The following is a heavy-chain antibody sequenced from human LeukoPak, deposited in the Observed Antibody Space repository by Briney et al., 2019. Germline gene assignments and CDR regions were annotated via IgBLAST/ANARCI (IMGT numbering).Heavy chain of an antibody. V-gene: IGHV1-2*02. CDR1: GSTVTSYY. J-gene: IGHJ3*02. CDR2: INPNSGGT. CDR3: AREERGYCGGACNDAFDI. D-gene: IGHD2-21*02. Sequence: ASVKVSCKASGSTVTSYYMHWVRQAPGQGLEWMGWINPNSGGTNYAQKFQGRVTMTRDTSISTAYMELSRLRSDDTAVYYCAREERGYCGGACNDAFDIWGQGTMVTVSS.